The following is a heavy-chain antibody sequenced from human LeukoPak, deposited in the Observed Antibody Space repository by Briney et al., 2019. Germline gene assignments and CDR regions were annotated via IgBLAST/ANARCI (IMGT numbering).Heavy chain of an antibody. J-gene: IGHJ4*02. Sequence: PGGSLRLSCTASGFTFGDYAISWVRQAPGKGLEWVGFIRNKAYGGTTEYAASVKGRFTISRDDSKSIAYLQMNSLKTEDTAIYYCTRGRSGWYHPSSWGQGTLVTVSS. CDR2: IRNKAYGGTT. CDR3: TRGRSGWYHPSS. V-gene: IGHV3-49*04. D-gene: IGHD6-19*01. CDR1: GFTFGDYA.